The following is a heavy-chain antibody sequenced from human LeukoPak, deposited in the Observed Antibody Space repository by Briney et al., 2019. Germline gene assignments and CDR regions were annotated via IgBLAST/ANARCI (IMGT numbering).Heavy chain of an antibody. V-gene: IGHV3-30*18. D-gene: IGHD4-17*01. CDR2: ISYDGSNE. CDR3: AKVLSHGDFDY. Sequence: GGSLRLSCAASGFTFSSYGMHWVRQAPGKGLEWVAVISYDGSNEYYADSVKGRFTISRDNSKNTLYLQMNSLRAEDTAVYYCAKVLSHGDFDYWGQGTLVTVSS. J-gene: IGHJ4*02. CDR1: GFTFSSYG.